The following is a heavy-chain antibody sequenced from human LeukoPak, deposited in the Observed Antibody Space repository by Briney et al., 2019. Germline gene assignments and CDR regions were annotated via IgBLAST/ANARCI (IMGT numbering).Heavy chain of an antibody. V-gene: IGHV3-48*01. CDR3: ARTDYGDWYYFDY. D-gene: IGHD4-17*01. CDR2: ISGSSGSI. CDR1: GFTFSSYS. J-gene: IGHJ4*02. Sequence: GSLRLSCAASGFTFSSYSMNWVRQAPGKGLEWVSYISGSSGSIYYADSVKGRFTISRDNAKNSLSLQMNSLRAEDTAVYYCARTDYGDWYYFDYWGQGTLVTVSS.